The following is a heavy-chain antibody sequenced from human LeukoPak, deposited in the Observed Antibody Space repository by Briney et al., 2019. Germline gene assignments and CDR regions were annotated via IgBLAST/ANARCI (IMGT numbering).Heavy chain of an antibody. J-gene: IGHJ4*02. V-gene: IGHV4-39*06. CDR1: GGSISSSSYY. Sequence: SETLSLTCTVSGGSISSSSYYWGWIRQPPGKGLEWIGTIDYSGTTYYNPSLKSRVTISVDTSKNQFPLNLKSVTAADTAVYYCARGGYYGSEDSWGQGTLVTVSS. CDR3: ARGGYYGSEDS. D-gene: IGHD3-10*01. CDR2: IDYSGTT.